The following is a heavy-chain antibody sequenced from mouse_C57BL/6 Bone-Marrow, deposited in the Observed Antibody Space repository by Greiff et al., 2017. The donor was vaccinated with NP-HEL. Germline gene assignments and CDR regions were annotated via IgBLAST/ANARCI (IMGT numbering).Heavy chain of an antibody. CDR3: ERVYYYGNSLDY. D-gene: IGHD1-1*01. Sequence: EVKVVEPEGGLVQPGSSMKLSCTASGFTFSDYYMPWVRQVPEQGLEWVANINYDGSSTYYLDSLKSRFTITRDNAKNILYLQMSSLKSEDTATYYCERVYYYGNSLDYWGQGTTLTVSS. V-gene: IGHV5-16*01. J-gene: IGHJ2*01. CDR2: INYDGSST. CDR1: GFTFSDYY.